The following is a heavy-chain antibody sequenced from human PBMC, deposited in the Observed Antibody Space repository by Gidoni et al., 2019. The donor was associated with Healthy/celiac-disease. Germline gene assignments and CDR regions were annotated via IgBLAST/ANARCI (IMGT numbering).Heavy chain of an antibody. V-gene: IGHV3-33*01. D-gene: IGHD3-3*01. Sequence: QVQLVESGGGVVQPGRSLRLSCAASGFTFSSYGMHWVRQAPGKGLEWVAVIWYDGSNKYYADSVKGRFTISRDNSKNTLYLQMNSLRAEDTAVYYCARETTTIFGVADSIFDYWGQGTLVTVSS. CDR2: IWYDGSNK. CDR1: GFTFSSYG. CDR3: ARETTTIFGVADSIFDY. J-gene: IGHJ4*02.